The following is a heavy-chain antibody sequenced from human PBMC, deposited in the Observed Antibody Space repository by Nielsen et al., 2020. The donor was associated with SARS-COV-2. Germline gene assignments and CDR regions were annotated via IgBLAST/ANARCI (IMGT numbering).Heavy chain of an antibody. CDR2: IYYSGST. CDR1: GGSISSSSYY. Sequence: SETCLTCTVSGGSISSSSYYWGWIRQPPGKGLEWIGSIYYSGSTYYNPSLKSRVTISVDTSKNQFSLKLSSVTAADTAVYYCAESSGYYYDWFDPWGQGTLVTVSS. D-gene: IGHD3-22*01. J-gene: IGHJ5*02. CDR3: AESSGYYYDWFDP. V-gene: IGHV4-39*01.